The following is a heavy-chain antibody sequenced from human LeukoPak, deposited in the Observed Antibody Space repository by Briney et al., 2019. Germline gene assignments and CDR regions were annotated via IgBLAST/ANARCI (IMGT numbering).Heavy chain of an antibody. V-gene: IGHV3-7*01. D-gene: IGHD2-15*01. CDR3: TGGPGY. Sequence: GGSLRLSCAASGSTFSNYWMSWVRQAPGKGLEWVANIKKDGSDKYYVDSVKGRFTISRDNAKKSLFLQMNSLRAEDTAVYYCTGGPGYWGQGTLVTVSS. J-gene: IGHJ4*02. CDR1: GSTFSNYW. CDR2: IKKDGSDK.